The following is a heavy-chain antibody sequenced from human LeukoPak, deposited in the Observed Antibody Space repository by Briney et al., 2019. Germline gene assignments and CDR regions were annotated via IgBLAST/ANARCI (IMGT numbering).Heavy chain of an antibody. D-gene: IGHD5-18*01. CDR1: GGTFSSYA. Sequence: SVKVSCKDSGGTFSSYAISWVRQAPGQGLECMGGIIPIFGTANYAQKFQGRVTTTADESTSTAYMELSSLRSEDTAVYYCELRRGYSYGYGYWGQGTLVTVSS. CDR3: ELRRGYSYGYGY. J-gene: IGHJ4*02. V-gene: IGHV1-69*01. CDR2: IIPIFGTA.